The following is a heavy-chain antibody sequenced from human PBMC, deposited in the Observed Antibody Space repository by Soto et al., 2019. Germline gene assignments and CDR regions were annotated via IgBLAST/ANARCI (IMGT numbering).Heavy chain of an antibody. CDR2: IYTKEGRI. Sequence: QVQLVQSESEAQKPGASVKVSCKASGYIFNNYGISWVRQAPGQGLEWMGWIYTKEGRINFGQKFKGRVTLTTDTSTSTAYIELRSLRFDDSAVYFCARDIDYNIDYWGQGTLITVSS. D-gene: IGHD4-4*01. V-gene: IGHV1-18*01. CDR1: GYIFNNYG. J-gene: IGHJ4*02. CDR3: ARDIDYNIDY.